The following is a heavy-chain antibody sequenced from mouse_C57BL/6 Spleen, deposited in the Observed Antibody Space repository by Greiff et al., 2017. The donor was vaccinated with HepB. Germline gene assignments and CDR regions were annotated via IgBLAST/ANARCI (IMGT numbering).Heavy chain of an antibody. CDR3: ARFDYDYDVYYAMDY. Sequence: QVQLQQPGTELVKPGASVKLSCKASGYTFTSSWMHWVKQRPGQGLEWIGNINPSNGGTNYNEKFKSKATLTVDKSSSTAYIQLSSLTSEDSAVYYCARFDYDYDVYYAMDYWGQGTSVTVSS. D-gene: IGHD2-4*01. V-gene: IGHV1-53*01. CDR2: INPSNGGT. J-gene: IGHJ4*01. CDR1: GYTFTSSW.